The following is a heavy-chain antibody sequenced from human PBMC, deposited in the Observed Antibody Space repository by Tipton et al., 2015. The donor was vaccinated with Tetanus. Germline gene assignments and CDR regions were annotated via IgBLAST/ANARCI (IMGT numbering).Heavy chain of an antibody. CDR3: ARGRAMAPGGFDP. CDR2: INWNGGSL. CDR1: GFTFDHYG. V-gene: IGHV3-20*04. J-gene: IGHJ5*02. Sequence: SLRLSCAASGFTFDHYGMNWVRQVPGKGLEWVSSINWNGGSLGYADSVKGRFTISRDNAKNSLYLQMNSLRAEDTAVYYCARGRAMAPGGFDPWGQGTLVTVSS. D-gene: IGHD5-18*01.